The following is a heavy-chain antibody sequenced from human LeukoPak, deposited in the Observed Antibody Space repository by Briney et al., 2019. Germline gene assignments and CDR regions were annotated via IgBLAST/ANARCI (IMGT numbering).Heavy chain of an antibody. V-gene: IGHV3-33*06. CDR1: GFTFSSYG. J-gene: IGHJ4*02. Sequence: RPGRSLRLSCAASGFTFSSYGMPWVRQAPAKGLEWVAVIWYDGSNKYYADSVKGRFTISRDNSKNTLYLQMSSLRAEDTAVYYCAKASPLSGSYGDYEDWGQGTLVTVSS. D-gene: IGHD4-17*01. CDR2: IWYDGSNK. CDR3: AKASPLSGSYGDYED.